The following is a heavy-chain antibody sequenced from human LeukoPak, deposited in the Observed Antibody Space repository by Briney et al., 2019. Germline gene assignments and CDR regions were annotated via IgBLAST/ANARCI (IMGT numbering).Heavy chain of an antibody. CDR1: GYTFTGYY. V-gene: IGHV1-2*02. CDR3: TRDRGTADRSWFDP. Sequence: GASVKVSCKASGYTFTGYYMHWVRQAPGQGLEWMGWINPNSGGTNYAQKFQGRVTMTRDTSVDTVYMEVIRLTPDDTAVYYCTRDRGTADRSWFDPWGQGTLVTVSS. J-gene: IGHJ5*02. CDR2: INPNSGGT. D-gene: IGHD2-8*02.